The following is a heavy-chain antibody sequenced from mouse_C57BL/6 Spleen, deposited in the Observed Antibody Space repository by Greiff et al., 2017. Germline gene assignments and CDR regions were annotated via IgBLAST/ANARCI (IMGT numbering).Heavy chain of an antibody. D-gene: IGHD2-12*01. J-gene: IGHJ2*01. CDR1: GYTFTSYW. CDR2: ITPSNGGT. V-gene: IGHV1-53*01. Sequence: QVQLQQPGTELVKPGASVKLSCTASGYTFTSYWMHWVKQRPGQGLEWIGNITPSNGGTNYNEKVKSKVTLAGDKSSSTAYMQLSSLTSEDSAVYYCARDDPFFFCYFDDWGQGTTLTVSS. CDR3: ARDDPFFFCYFDD.